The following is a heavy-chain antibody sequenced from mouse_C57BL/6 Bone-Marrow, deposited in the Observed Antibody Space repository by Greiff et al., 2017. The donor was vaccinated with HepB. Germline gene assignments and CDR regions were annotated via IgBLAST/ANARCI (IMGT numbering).Heavy chain of an antibody. CDR3: ARGEFITTVVERVDY. D-gene: IGHD1-1*01. J-gene: IGHJ2*01. Sequence: QVQLQQSGAELARPGASVKLSCKASGYTFTSYGISWVKQRTGQGLEWIGEIYPRSGNTYYNEKFKGKATLTADKSSSTPYMELRSLTSEDSAVYFCARGEFITTVVERVDYWGQGTTLTVSS. CDR2: IYPRSGNT. CDR1: GYTFTSYG. V-gene: IGHV1-81*01.